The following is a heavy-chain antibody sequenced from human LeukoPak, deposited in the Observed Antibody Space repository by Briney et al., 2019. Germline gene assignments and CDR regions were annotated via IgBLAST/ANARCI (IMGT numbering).Heavy chain of an antibody. Sequence: ASVKVSCKVSGYTLTELSMHWVRQAPGKGLEWMGGFDPEDGETIYAQKFQGRVTMTEDTSTDTAYMELSSLRSEDTAVYYCATHGWVVTTSASPHYFDYWGQGTLVTVSS. CDR3: ATHGWVVTTSASPHYFDY. J-gene: IGHJ4*02. V-gene: IGHV1-24*01. CDR1: GYTLTELS. CDR2: FDPEDGET. D-gene: IGHD2-21*02.